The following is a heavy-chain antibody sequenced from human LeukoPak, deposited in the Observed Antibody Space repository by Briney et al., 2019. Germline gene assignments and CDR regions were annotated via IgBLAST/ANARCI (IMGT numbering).Heavy chain of an antibody. J-gene: IGHJ4*02. CDR2: MNPNSGNT. Sequence: ASVKVSCKASGYTFTSYDINWVRQATGQGLEWMGWMNPNSGNTGYAQKFQGRVTMTRDTSTSTVYMELSSLRSEDTAVYYCARDNYYDSSGYSGFCGYWGQGTLGTVSS. D-gene: IGHD3-22*01. CDR1: GYTFTSYD. CDR3: ARDNYYDSSGYSGFCGY. V-gene: IGHV1-8*01.